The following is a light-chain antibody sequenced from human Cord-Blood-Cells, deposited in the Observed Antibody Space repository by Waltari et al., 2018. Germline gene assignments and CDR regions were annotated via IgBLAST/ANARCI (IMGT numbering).Light chain of an antibody. Sequence: IQMTQSPSSLSASVGHRVTSTCRASQSISSYLNWYPQKPGKAPKLLIYAASSSQSGVPSRFSGSGSGTDFTLTISSLQPEDFATYYCQQGYSTPTFGQGTKVEIK. CDR2: AAS. CDR3: QQGYSTPT. CDR1: QSISSY. J-gene: IGKJ1*01. V-gene: IGKV1-39*01.